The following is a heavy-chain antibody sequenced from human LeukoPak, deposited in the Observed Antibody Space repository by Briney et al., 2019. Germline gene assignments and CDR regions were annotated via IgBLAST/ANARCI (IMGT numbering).Heavy chain of an antibody. Sequence: GGSLRLSCAASGFTLSTFGMHWVRQAPGKGLEWVAVTSYDGNDTYYADSVRGRFTVSRDNSKNTLYLPVNSLRAEDTAVYYCAKDSYYYGSGSYVGDWGQGTLVTVSS. CDR1: GFTLSTFG. V-gene: IGHV3-30*18. CDR3: AKDSYYYGSGSYVGD. D-gene: IGHD3-10*01. CDR2: TSYDGNDT. J-gene: IGHJ4*02.